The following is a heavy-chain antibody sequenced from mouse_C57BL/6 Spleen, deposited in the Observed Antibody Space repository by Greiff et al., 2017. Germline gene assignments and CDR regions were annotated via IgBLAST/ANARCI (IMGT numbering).Heavy chain of an antibody. Sequence: VQLKESGPELVKPGASVKISCKASGYSFTDYNMNWVKQSHGKSLEWIGVINPNYGTTSYNQKFKGKATLTVDQSSSTAYMQRNSLTSEDAAVYYCAGYDGYYGGFAYWGQGTLVTVSA. J-gene: IGHJ3*01. CDR1: GYSFTDYN. V-gene: IGHV1-39*01. CDR2: INPNYGTT. CDR3: AGYDGYYGGFAY. D-gene: IGHD2-3*01.